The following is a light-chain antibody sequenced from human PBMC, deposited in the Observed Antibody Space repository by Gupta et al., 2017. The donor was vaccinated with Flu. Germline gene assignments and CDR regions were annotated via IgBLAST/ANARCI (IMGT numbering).Light chain of an antibody. Sequence: QSALTQPPSVSGSPGQSVTISCTGTSSDVGNYNRVSWYQQPPGTAPKLMIYEVSNRPSGVPDRFSGSKSGNTASLTISGLQAEDEADYYCSSYTSSYTYVFGTGNKLTVL. CDR1: SSDVGNYNR. V-gene: IGLV2-18*02. J-gene: IGLJ1*01. CDR3: SSYTSSYTYV. CDR2: EVS.